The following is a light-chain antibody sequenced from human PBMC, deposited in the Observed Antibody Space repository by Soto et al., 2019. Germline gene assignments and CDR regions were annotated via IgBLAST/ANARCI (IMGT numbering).Light chain of an antibody. Sequence: QLVLTQSPSASASLGASVKLTCTLSSGHSSYAIAWHQQQPEKGPRYLMKVHSDGSHNKGDGIPDRFSGSSSGAERYLTISSLQSEDEADYYCQTWGTGIRVFGGGTKVTVL. CDR1: SGHSSYA. V-gene: IGLV4-69*01. CDR3: QTWGTGIRV. CDR2: VHSDGSH. J-gene: IGLJ3*02.